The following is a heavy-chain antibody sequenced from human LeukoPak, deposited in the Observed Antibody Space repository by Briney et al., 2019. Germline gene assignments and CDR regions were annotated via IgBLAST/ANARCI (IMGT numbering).Heavy chain of an antibody. CDR2: ISSSSSYI. CDR1: GFTFSHYS. J-gene: IGHJ4*02. D-gene: IGHD5-18*01. CDR3: ARHHDTAFDY. V-gene: IGHV3-21*01. Sequence: GGSLGLSCAASGFTFSHYSMNWVRQAPGKGLEWVSSISSSSSYIYYADSVKGRFTISRDDAKNSLFLQMNSLRAEDSAVYYCARHHDTAFDYWGQGTLVTVSS.